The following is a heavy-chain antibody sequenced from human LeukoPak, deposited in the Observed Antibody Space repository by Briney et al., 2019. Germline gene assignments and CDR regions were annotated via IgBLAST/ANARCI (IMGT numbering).Heavy chain of an antibody. CDR1: GGSFSGYY. J-gene: IGHJ4*02. CDR3: AIYSSSWYVRRDYFDY. V-gene: IGHV4-34*01. D-gene: IGHD6-13*01. Sequence: SETLSLTCAVYGGSFSGYYWSWIRQPPGKGLESIGEINHSGSTNYNPSLKSRVTISVDTSKNQFSLKLSSVTAADTAVYYCAIYSSSWYVRRDYFDYWGQGTLVTVSS. CDR2: INHSGST.